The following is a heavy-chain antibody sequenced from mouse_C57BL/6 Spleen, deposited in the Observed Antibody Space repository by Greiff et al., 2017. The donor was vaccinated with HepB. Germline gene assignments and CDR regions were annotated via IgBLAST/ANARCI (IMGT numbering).Heavy chain of an antibody. CDR1: GYTFTSYW. Sequence: QVQLQQPGAELVMPGASVKLSCKASGYTFTSYWMHWVKQRPGQGLEWIGEIDPSDSYTNYNQKFKGKSTLTVDKSSSTAYMQLSSLTSEDSAVYYCARVYGSRVFAYWGQGTLVTVSA. CDR3: ARVYGSRVFAY. D-gene: IGHD1-1*01. J-gene: IGHJ3*01. CDR2: IDPSDSYT. V-gene: IGHV1-69*01.